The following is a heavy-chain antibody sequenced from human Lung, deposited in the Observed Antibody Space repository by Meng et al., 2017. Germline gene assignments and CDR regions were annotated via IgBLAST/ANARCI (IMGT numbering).Heavy chain of an antibody. J-gene: IGHJ4*02. CDR3: ARGPTTMAHDFDY. D-gene: IGHD4-11*01. Sequence: QAQLQQWGAGLLKPSETLSLTCVGSGGSFSDYYWSWIRQPPGKGLEWIGEINHSGSTNYNPSLESRATISVDTSQNNLSLKLSSVTAADSAVYYCARGPTTMAHDFDYWGQGTLVTVSS. CDR2: INHSGST. CDR1: GGSFSDYY. V-gene: IGHV4-34*01.